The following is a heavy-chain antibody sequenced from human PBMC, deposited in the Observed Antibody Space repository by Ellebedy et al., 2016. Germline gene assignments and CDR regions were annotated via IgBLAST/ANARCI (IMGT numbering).Heavy chain of an antibody. D-gene: IGHD2-21*02. CDR3: ARGGGYCGGDCSYGIDY. CDR1: GFTFSSYS. Sequence: LSLTCAASGFTFSSYSMNWVRQAPGKGLEWVSYISSSSSTIYYADSVKGRFTISRDNAKNSLYLQMNSLRDEDTAVYYCARGGGYCGGDCSYGIDYWGQGTLVTVSS. J-gene: IGHJ4*02. CDR2: ISSSSSTI. V-gene: IGHV3-48*02.